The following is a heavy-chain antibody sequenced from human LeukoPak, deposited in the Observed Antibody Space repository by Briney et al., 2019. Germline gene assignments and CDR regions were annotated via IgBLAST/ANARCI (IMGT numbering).Heavy chain of an antibody. D-gene: IGHD2-21*02. CDR2: IYYSGST. Sequence: PSETLSLTCTVSGGSISSYYWSWIRQPPGKGLEWIGYIYYSGSTNYNPSLKSRLTISVDTSKNQFSLKLSSVTAVDTAVYYCARDVYCGGDCSYFDYWGQGTLVTVSS. CDR3: ARDVYCGGDCSYFDY. J-gene: IGHJ4*02. CDR1: GGSISSYY. V-gene: IGHV4-59*01.